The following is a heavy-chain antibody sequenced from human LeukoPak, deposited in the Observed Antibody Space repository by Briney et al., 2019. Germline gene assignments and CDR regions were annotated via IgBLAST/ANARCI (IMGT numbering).Heavy chain of an antibody. J-gene: IGHJ4*02. CDR2: ISGSGGRT. CDR3: AKPRYYGDYSLDS. V-gene: IGHV3-23*01. CDR1: GFTFSNYV. D-gene: IGHD4-17*01. Sequence: PGGSLRLSCAASGFTFSNYVMTWVRQAPGKGLEWVSTISGSGGRTYSADSVKGRFTISRDNSKNTLFLQMNSLRAEDTAVYYCAKPRYYGDYSLDSWGQGTLVTVSS.